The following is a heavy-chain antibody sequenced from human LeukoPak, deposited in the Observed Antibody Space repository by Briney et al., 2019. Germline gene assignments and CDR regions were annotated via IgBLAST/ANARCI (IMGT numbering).Heavy chain of an antibody. D-gene: IGHD3-3*01. J-gene: IGHJ4*02. CDR3: ARGPSSDFWSGYLDY. Sequence: SETLSLTCTVSGGSISSYYWSWIRQPPGKGLEWIGYIYYSGSTNYNPSLKSRVTISVDTSKNQFSLKLSSVTAADTAVYYCARGPSSDFWSGYLDYWGQGTLVTVSS. CDR2: IYYSGST. CDR1: GGSISSYY. V-gene: IGHV4-59*01.